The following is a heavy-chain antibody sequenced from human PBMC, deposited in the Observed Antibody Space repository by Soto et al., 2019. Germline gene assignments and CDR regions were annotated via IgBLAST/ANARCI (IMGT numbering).Heavy chain of an antibody. CDR2: IYYSGST. CDR1: GGSISSYY. V-gene: IGHV4-59*08. D-gene: IGHD3-3*01. CDR3: ARHPGPYDFWSGYGWFDP. Sequence: SETLSLTCTVSGGSISSYYWSWIRQPPGKGLEWIGYIYYSGSTNYNPSLKSRVTISVDTSKNQFSLKLSSVTAADTAVYYCARHPGPYDFWSGYGWFDPWGQGTLVTVSS. J-gene: IGHJ5*02.